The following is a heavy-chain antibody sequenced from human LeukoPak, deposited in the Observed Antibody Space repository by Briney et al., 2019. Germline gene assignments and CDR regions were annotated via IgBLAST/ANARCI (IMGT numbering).Heavy chain of an antibody. CDR1: GFPLSSYR. CDR3: ASDSPYYGMDV. V-gene: IGHV3-74*01. Sequence: QTGGSLRLSCAASGFPLSSYRMHWVRQVPGKGLLWVSRINSDGSATIYADSVRGRFTISRDNAKNTLYLQMSGLRVEDTAVYHCASDSPYYGMDVWGQGTTVTVSS. CDR2: INSDGSAT. J-gene: IGHJ6*02.